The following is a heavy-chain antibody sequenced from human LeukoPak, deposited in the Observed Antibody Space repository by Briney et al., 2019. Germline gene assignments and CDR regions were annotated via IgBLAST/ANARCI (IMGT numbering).Heavy chain of an antibody. Sequence: GGSLRLSCAASGFTFDDYAMHWVRQAPGKGLEWVSLISGDGGSTYYADSVKGRFTISRANSKNSLYLQMNSLRTEDTALYYCAKDDYEIYYYYGMDVWGQGTTVTVSS. V-gene: IGHV3-43*02. CDR1: GFTFDDYA. J-gene: IGHJ6*02. CDR2: ISGDGGST. D-gene: IGHD4-17*01. CDR3: AKDDYEIYYYYGMDV.